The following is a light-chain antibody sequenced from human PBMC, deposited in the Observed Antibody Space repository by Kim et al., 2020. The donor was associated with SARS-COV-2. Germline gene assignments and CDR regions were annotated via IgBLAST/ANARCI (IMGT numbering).Light chain of an antibody. Sequence: QSALTQPASVSGSPGQSITISCTGTSSDVGGYNYVSWYQQHPGKAPKLMIYDVGNRPSGVSNRFSGSKSGNTASLTISGLQAEDEADYYCSSYTSSSTLGVVFGGGTQLTVL. CDR3: SSYTSSSTLGVV. J-gene: IGLJ2*01. V-gene: IGLV2-14*03. CDR1: SSDVGGYNY. CDR2: DVG.